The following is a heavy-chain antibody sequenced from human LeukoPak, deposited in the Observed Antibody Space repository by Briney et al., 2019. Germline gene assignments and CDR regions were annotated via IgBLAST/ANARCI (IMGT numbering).Heavy chain of an antibody. V-gene: IGHV3-21*01. CDR1: GLTFSSYS. D-gene: IGHD2-15*01. CDR2: ISSSSSYI. Sequence: PGGSLRLSCAASGLTFSSYSMNWVRQAPGKGLEWVSSISSSSSYIYYADSVKGRFTISRDNAKNSLYLQMNSLRAEDTAVYYCAREGTVVAATKEYYYYYYMDVWGKGTTVTVSS. J-gene: IGHJ6*03. CDR3: AREGTVVAATKEYYYYYYMDV.